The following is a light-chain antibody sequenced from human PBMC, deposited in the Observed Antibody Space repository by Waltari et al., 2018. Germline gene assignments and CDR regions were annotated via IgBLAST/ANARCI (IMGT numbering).Light chain of an antibody. Sequence: SSELTQDPAVSVALGQTVRITCQGDTLRNYSAGWYPQKPGQAPTLVNYGKNKRPSGIPERFSGSKAGNTASVIITGAQAEDEAAYYCNSRDRKHNSMLFGGGTKLTVL. CDR2: GKN. J-gene: IGLJ2*01. CDR3: NSRDRKHNSML. CDR1: TLRNYS. V-gene: IGLV3-19*01.